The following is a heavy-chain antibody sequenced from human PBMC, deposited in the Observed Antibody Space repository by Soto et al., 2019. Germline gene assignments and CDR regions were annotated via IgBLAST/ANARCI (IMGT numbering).Heavy chain of an antibody. J-gene: IGHJ5*02. D-gene: IGHD6-13*01. CDR3: VRRHVSATGIDWFDP. V-gene: IGHV1-3*01. CDR2: INAANGDT. CDR1: GYTFTSYG. Sequence: RASVKVSCKASGYTFTSYGIHWVRQAPGQRLEWMGWINAANGDTKYSPKFQGRVTITRDTSASTAYMELSSLRSEDTAVYYCVRRHVSATGIDWFDPWGQGTQVTVSS.